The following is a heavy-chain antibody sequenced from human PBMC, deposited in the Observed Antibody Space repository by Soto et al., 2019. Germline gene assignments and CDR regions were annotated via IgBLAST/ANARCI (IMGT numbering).Heavy chain of an antibody. Sequence: SETLSLTCTVSGGSISSSDFYWGWLRQTPGKGLEFIGSLYYSGTTYYNPSLKSRVTISVDTSKNQFTLKLISVTAADTAVYYCAVVDSTGNWFDPWGEGALVTVSS. J-gene: IGHJ5*02. CDR2: LYYSGTT. V-gene: IGHV4-39*01. CDR1: GGSISSSDFY. CDR3: AVVDSTGNWFDP. D-gene: IGHD6-25*01.